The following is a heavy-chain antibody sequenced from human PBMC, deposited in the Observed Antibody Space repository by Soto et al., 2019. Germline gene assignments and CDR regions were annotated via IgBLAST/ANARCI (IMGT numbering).Heavy chain of an antibody. CDR1: GGTFSSYA. V-gene: IGHV1-69*01. Sequence: QVQLVQSGAEVKKPGSSVKASCKASGGTFSSYAISWVRQAPGQGLEWMGVIIPIFGTANYAQKFQGRVTITADESTSTAYMELSSLRSEDTAVYYCASLRPAVDCSGGSCYPGYYYGMDVWGQGTTVTVSS. J-gene: IGHJ6*02. D-gene: IGHD2-15*01. CDR3: ASLRPAVDCSGGSCYPGYYYGMDV. CDR2: IIPIFGTA.